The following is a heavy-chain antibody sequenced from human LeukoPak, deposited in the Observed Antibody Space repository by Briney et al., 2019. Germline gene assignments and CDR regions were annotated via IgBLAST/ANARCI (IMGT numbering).Heavy chain of an antibody. CDR2: ISNTVDIA. CDR3: SKDNDPRAYSAYDSYAS. V-gene: IGHV3-23*01. J-gene: IGHJ5*02. Sequence: PGGTLRLSCAASGLTFTTDAISWGRRAPGNGLEGGSAISNTVDIAYHADSGKGRVTISRDNSKNTLFLQINSLRSQATAGHNCSKDNDPRAYSAYDSYASWGQGPLVTVSS. D-gene: IGHD5-12*01. CDR1: GLTFTTDA.